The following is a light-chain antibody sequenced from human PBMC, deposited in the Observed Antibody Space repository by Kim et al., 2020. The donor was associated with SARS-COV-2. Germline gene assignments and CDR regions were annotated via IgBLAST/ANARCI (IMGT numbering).Light chain of an antibody. Sequence: GQANNLSCTGNSSEVGGYNYVARDQQHPGKAPKLMIYDVSKRPSGVSNRFSGSKSGNTASLTISGLQAEDEADYYCSSYTSSSTYVFGTGTKVTVL. CDR1: SSEVGGYNY. CDR3: SSYTSSSTYV. CDR2: DVS. V-gene: IGLV2-14*04. J-gene: IGLJ1*01.